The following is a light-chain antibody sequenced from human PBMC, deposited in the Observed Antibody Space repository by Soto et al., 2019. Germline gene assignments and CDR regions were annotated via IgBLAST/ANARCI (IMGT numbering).Light chain of an antibody. CDR3: QHYGNSPPFT. CDR2: GAS. CDR1: QSVSSY. J-gene: IGKJ2*01. V-gene: IGKV3-20*01. Sequence: EIVLTQSPATLSLSPGERATLSCRASQSVSSYLAWYQQKPGQAPRLLIYGASSRATGIPDRFSGSGSGTDFILTISRREPEDFAVYYCQHYGNSPPFTFGRGTKVDIK.